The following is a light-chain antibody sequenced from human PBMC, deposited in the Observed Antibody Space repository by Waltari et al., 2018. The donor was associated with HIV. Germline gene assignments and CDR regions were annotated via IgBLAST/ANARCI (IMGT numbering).Light chain of an antibody. CDR1: TLPKKY. Sequence: SYELTQPPSVSVSPGQTARLTCSGDTLPKKYAHWYQAKSGPAPVLVIYEDIKRPPGIPERFSGSRSGTKAILTISGAQVEDEADYYCYSTESSGTHRVFGGGTKLTVL. J-gene: IGLJ3*02. CDR3: YSTESSGTHRV. CDR2: EDI. V-gene: IGLV3-10*01.